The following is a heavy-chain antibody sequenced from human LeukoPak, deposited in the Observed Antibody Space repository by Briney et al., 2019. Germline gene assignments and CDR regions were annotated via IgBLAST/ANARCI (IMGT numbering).Heavy chain of an antibody. V-gene: IGHV4-34*01. Sequence: SETLSLTCAVYGGSFSGYYWSWIRQPPGKGLEWIGEINHGGSTNYNPSLKSRVTISVDTSKNQFSLKLSSVTAADTAVYYCARGRITMVRGVTQTGLDYWGQGTLVTVSS. D-gene: IGHD3-10*01. J-gene: IGHJ4*02. CDR3: ARGRITMVRGVTQTGLDY. CDR1: GGSFSGYY. CDR2: INHGGST.